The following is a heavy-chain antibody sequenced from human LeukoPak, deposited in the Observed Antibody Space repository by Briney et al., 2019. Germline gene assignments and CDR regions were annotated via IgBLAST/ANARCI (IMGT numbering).Heavy chain of an antibody. CDR3: ASSEYSSSFFDY. Sequence: GGSLRLSCAASGFTFSSYGMHWVRQAPGKGLEWVAFIRYDGSNKYYADSVKGRFTISRDNSKNTLYLQMNSLRAEDTAVYYCASSEYSSSFFDYWGQGTLVTVSS. D-gene: IGHD6-6*01. CDR1: GFTFSSYG. J-gene: IGHJ4*02. CDR2: IRYDGSNK. V-gene: IGHV3-30*02.